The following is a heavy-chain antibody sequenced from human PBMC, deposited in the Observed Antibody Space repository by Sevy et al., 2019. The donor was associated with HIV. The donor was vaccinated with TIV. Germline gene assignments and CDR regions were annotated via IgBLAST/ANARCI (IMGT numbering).Heavy chain of an antibody. D-gene: IGHD3-22*01. V-gene: IGHV4-38-2*01. Sequence: SETLSLTCAVSGYSIRSDDYWVWIRQPPGKGLEGVGNIYHRGRTYYNPSLKSRFSMSVDTSMNQFSRKLSSVTAADTAVYYCARTLRGNFDSRASAFDIWGRGTMVTVSS. CDR3: ARTLRGNFDSRASAFDI. CDR2: IYHRGRT. CDR1: GYSIRSDDY. J-gene: IGHJ3*02.